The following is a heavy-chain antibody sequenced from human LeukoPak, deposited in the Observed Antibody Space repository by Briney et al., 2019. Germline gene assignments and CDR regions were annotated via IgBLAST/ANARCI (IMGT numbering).Heavy chain of an antibody. V-gene: IGHV3-48*01. Sequence: PGGSLRLSCAASGFTFSSHSMNWVRQAPGKGLEWVSYISSSSSTIYYADSVKGRFTISRDNAKNSLYLQMNSLRAEDTAVYYCARGPAYYDSHYGMDVWGQGTTVTVSS. CDR2: ISSSSSTI. D-gene: IGHD3-3*01. CDR1: GFTFSSHS. J-gene: IGHJ6*02. CDR3: ARGPAYYDSHYGMDV.